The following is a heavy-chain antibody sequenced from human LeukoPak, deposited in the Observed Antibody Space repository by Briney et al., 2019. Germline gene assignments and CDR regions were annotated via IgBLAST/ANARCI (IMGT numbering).Heavy chain of an antibody. V-gene: IGHV4-59*08. CDR1: GGSISSYY. J-gene: IGHJ2*01. CDR2: IYYSGST. D-gene: IGHD3-16*02. Sequence: SETLSLTCTVSGGSISSYYWSWIRQPPGKGLEWIGYIYYSGSTNYNPSLKSRVTISVDTSKNQFSLKLSSVTAADTAVYYCARTPVAPGEVSRWYFDLWGRGTLVTVSS. CDR3: ARTPVAPGEVSRWYFDL.